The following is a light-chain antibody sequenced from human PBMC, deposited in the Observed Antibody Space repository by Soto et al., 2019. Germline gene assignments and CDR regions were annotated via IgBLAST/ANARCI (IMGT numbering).Light chain of an antibody. Sequence: DIQMTQSPSTLSASVRDTATITCRASESIDNWLAWYQQKPGKAPKLLIFAASTLVRGVPSRFSGRGSGTEFTLTISSLQADDYATFYCQQYHTDWTFGQGTKVDIK. CDR3: QQYHTDWT. CDR1: ESIDNW. J-gene: IGKJ1*01. CDR2: AAS. V-gene: IGKV1-5*01.